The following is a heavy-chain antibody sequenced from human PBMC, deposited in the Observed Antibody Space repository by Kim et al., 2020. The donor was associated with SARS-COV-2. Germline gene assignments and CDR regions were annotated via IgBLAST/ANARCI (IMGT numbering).Heavy chain of an antibody. V-gene: IGHV3-21*01. D-gene: IGHD2-21*02. CDR1: GFTFSSYS. J-gene: IGHJ3*02. Sequence: GGSLRLSCAASGFTFSSYSMNWVRQAPGKGLEWVSSISSSSSYIYYADSVKGRFTISRDNAKNSLYLQMNSLRAEDTAVYYCARDPVAWNPRLLCAFDIWGQGTMVTVSS. CDR2: ISSSSSYI. CDR3: ARDPVAWNPRLLCAFDI.